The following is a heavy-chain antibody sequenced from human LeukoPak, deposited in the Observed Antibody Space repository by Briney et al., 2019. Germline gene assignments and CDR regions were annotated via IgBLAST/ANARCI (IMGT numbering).Heavy chain of an antibody. CDR1: GFTVSSSH. D-gene: IGHD6-19*01. V-gene: IGHV3-53*01. J-gene: IGHJ5*02. CDR3: ARPYSGGWYYSDP. Sequence: PGGSLRLSCAASGFTVSSSHMSWVRQAPGKGLEWVSVIQSGGATYYADSVQGRFTISRDTSKNTMYLQMNSLRVEDTAVYYCARPYSGGWYYSDPWGQETRVTVSS. CDR2: IQSGGAT.